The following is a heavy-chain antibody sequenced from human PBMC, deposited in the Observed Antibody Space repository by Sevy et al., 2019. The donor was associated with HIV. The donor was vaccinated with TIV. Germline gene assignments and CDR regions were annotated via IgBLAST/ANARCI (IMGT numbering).Heavy chain of an antibody. CDR3: ARDSTTRPRVLDY. CDR2: IYFTGNT. CDR1: GGSISSYF. Sequence: SETLSLTCSVSGGSISSYFWTWVRQSPGKGLEWIGNIYFTGNTDSSPSLKSRVTLSLDTSKSQFSLTLKSVTAAETAIYFCARDSTTRPRVLDYWGQGTLVTVSS. J-gene: IGHJ4*02. D-gene: IGHD1-1*01. V-gene: IGHV4-59*01.